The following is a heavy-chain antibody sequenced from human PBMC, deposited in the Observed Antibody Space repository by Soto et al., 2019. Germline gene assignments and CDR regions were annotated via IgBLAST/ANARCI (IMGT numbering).Heavy chain of an antibody. J-gene: IGHJ6*02. Sequence: GGSLRLSCAASGFTFSSYAMSWVRQAPGKGLEWVSAISGSGGSTYYADSVKGRFTISRDNSKNTLYLQMNSLRAEDTAVYYCAKESAAAGTGDYYYYYGMDVWGQGTTVTVSS. CDR3: AKESAAAGTGDYYYYYGMDV. D-gene: IGHD6-13*01. CDR1: GFTFSSYA. V-gene: IGHV3-23*01. CDR2: ISGSGGST.